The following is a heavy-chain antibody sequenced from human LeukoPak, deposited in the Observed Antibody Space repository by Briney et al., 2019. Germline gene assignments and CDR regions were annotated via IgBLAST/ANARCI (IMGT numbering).Heavy chain of an antibody. J-gene: IGHJ5*02. CDR2: IYTSGST. CDR3: ARDGSSGWYNNWFDP. CDR1: GGSISGYY. D-gene: IGHD6-19*01. Sequence: SETLSLTCTVSGGSISGYYWSWIRQPAGKGLEWIGRIYTSGSTNYNPSLKSRVTMSVDTSKNQFSLKLSSVTAADTAVYYCARDGSSGWYNNWFDPWGQGTLVTVSS. V-gene: IGHV4-4*07.